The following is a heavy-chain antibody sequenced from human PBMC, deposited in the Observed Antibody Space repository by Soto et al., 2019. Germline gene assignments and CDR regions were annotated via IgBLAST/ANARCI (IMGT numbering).Heavy chain of an antibody. CDR3: ARSGVTGIVIPSHWFDP. D-gene: IGHD2-21*02. CDR2: ISSSGST. V-gene: IGHV4-31*03. Sequence: SETLSLTCTVSGDSIGGVGYWSWIRQFPGRGLEWIGCISSSGSTYYNPALNNRISLSLDTSQNQFSLKLLSVTAAHTAIYYCARSGVTGIVIPSHWFDPWGQGTLVTVSS. J-gene: IGHJ5*02. CDR1: GDSIGGVGY.